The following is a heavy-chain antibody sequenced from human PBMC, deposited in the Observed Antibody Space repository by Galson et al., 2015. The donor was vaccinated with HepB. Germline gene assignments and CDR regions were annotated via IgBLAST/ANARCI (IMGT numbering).Heavy chain of an antibody. V-gene: IGHV3-30-3*01. CDR2: ISYDGSNK. Sequence: SLRLSCAASGFTFSSYAMHWVRQAPGKGLEWVAVISYDGSNKYYADSVKGRFTISRDNSKNTLYLQMNSLRAEDTAVYYCARELGQQREYYHYYGMDVWGQGTTVTVSS. CDR3: ARELGQQREYYHYYGMDV. J-gene: IGHJ6*02. CDR1: GFTFSSYA. D-gene: IGHD6-13*01.